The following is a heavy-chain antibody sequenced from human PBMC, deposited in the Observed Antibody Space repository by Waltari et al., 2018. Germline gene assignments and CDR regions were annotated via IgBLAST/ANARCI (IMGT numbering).Heavy chain of an antibody. CDR3: TRGGSMVRGGSIY. V-gene: IGHV3-7*01. CDR2: IKQDGSEK. J-gene: IGHJ4*02. D-gene: IGHD3-10*01. Sequence: EVQLGESGGGLVQPGGSLRLSCAASGFTFSSSWMNWVSQVPGKGLGWVATIKQDGSEKDYVDAVNGRFTISRDNAKNSLFLQMSSLRAEDTAVYYCTRGGSMVRGGSIYWGQGTLVTVSS. CDR1: GFTFSSSW.